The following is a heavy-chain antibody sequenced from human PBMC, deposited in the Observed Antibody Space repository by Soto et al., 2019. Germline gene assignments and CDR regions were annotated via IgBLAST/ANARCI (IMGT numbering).Heavy chain of an antibody. CDR2: ISGSGGST. Sequence: GGSLRLSCAASGFTFSSYAMSWVRQAPGKGLEWVSAISGSGGSTYYADSVKGRFTISRDKSKNPLYLQMNSLRAEDTAVYYCEMGLRLIDAFDIWGQGTMVTVSS. V-gene: IGHV3-23*01. CDR3: EMGLRLIDAFDI. D-gene: IGHD5-12*01. CDR1: GFTFSSYA. J-gene: IGHJ3*02.